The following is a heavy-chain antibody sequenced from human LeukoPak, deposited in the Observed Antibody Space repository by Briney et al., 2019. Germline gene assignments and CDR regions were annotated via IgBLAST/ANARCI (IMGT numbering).Heavy chain of an antibody. D-gene: IGHD3-22*01. CDR3: ARHTLGTSGYYPLDY. CDR2: IYYSGNT. J-gene: IGHJ4*02. CDR1: GGSISGYY. V-gene: IGHV4-59*08. Sequence: SETLSLTCTVSGGSISGYYWSWIRQPPGKGLEWIGYIYYSGNTNYSPSLSGRVTISVDTPKNQFSLKLSSVTAADTAVYYCARHTLGTSGYYPLDYWGQGTLVTVSS.